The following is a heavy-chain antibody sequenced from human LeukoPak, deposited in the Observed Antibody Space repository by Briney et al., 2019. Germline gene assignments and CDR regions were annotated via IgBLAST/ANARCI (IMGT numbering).Heavy chain of an antibody. J-gene: IGHJ4*02. CDR2: IYYSGST. V-gene: IGHV4-59*12. CDR3: ASWFTNWNYDY. D-gene: IGHD1-7*01. Sequence: PSETLSLTCTVSGGSISTFYWHWIRQPPGKGLEWIGHIYYSGSTNYNPSLKSRVTISVDRSKNQFSLKLSSVTAADTAVYYCASWFTNWNYDYWGQGTLVTVSS. CDR1: GGSISTFY.